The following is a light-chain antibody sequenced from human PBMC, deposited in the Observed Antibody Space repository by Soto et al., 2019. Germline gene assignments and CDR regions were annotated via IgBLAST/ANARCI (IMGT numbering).Light chain of an antibody. CDR1: PSVSSY. V-gene: IGKV1-39*01. CDR2: SAF. Sequence: DIQMTQSPSSLSASVGDRVTITCRASPSVSSYLNWYQQKPGKAPKLLIYSAFSLHSGVPSRFSGSGSGTDFTLTISSLQPEDFATYYCQQSYSTPWTVGQGTKVGIK. CDR3: QQSYSTPWT. J-gene: IGKJ1*01.